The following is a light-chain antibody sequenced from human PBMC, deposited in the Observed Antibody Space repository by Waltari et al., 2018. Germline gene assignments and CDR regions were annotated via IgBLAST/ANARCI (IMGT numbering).Light chain of an antibody. Sequence: QSVLTQPPSASGTPGQRVTMFCSGGSSNIGTNYAYWYKHLPGAAPKVLIFRDDQRPSGVPDRFSGSKSCTSASLTISGLRSDDEADYDWAAWDDSLSSCLFGGGTKLTVL. V-gene: IGLV1-47*01. J-gene: IGLJ3*02. CDR1: SSNIGTNY. CDR3: AAWDDSLSSCL. CDR2: RDD.